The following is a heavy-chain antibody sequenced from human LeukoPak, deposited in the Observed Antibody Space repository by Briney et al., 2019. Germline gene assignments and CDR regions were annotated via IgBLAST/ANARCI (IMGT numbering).Heavy chain of an antibody. CDR2: MSGSGGYT. CDR3: AKELGHTLPFDC. Sequence: GGSLRLSCAASGFTFNIYPLHWVRQAPGKGLEWVSAMSGSGGYTYYADSVKGRFTISRDSSKNTLYLQMNSLRGEDTAVYYCAKELGHTLPFDCWGQGTLVTVSS. CDR1: GFTFNIYP. D-gene: IGHD2-2*02. J-gene: IGHJ4*02. V-gene: IGHV3-23*01.